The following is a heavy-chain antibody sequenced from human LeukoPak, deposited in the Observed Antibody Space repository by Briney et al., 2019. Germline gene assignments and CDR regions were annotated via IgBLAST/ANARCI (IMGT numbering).Heavy chain of an antibody. CDR1: GGSFSGYY. Sequence: SETLSLTCAAYGGSFSGYYWSWIRQPPGKGLEWIGEINHSGSTNYNPSLKSRVTISVDTSKNQFSLKLSSVTAADTAVYYCARGHRGGQGLDYFDYWGQGTLVTVSS. V-gene: IGHV4-34*01. CDR3: ARGHRGGQGLDYFDY. D-gene: IGHD3-16*01. J-gene: IGHJ4*02. CDR2: INHSGST.